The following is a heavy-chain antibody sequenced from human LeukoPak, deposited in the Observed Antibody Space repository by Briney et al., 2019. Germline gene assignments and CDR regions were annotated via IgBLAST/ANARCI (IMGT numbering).Heavy chain of an antibody. CDR3: RAAAGVSDYYYMDV. J-gene: IGHJ6*03. V-gene: IGHV4-61*02. CDR1: GGSISSGSYY. CDR2: IYTSGST. Sequence: SETLSLTCTVSGGSISSGSYYRSWIRQPAGKGLEWIGRIYTSGSTNYNPSLKSRVTISVDTSKNQFSLKLSSVTAADTAVYYCRAAAGVSDYYYMDVWGKGTTVTVSS. D-gene: IGHD6-13*01.